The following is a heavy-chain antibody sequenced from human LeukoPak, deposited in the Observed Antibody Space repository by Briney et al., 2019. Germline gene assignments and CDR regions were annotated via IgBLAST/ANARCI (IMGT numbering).Heavy chain of an antibody. J-gene: IGHJ6*03. V-gene: IGHV3-30*02. CDR3: AKSLLVGVTGYYYYMDV. CDR2: IRYDGSNK. Sequence: PGGSLRLSCAASGFTFSSYGMHWVRQAPGKGLEWVAFIRYDGSNKYYADSVKGRFTISRDNSKNTLYLQMNSLRAEDTAVYYCAKSLLVGVTGYYYYMDVWGKGTTVTISS. CDR1: GFTFSSYG. D-gene: IGHD3-10*01.